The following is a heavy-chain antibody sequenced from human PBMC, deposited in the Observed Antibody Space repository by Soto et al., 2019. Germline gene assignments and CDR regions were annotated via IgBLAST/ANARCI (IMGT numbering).Heavy chain of an antibody. CDR2: INHSGST. CDR1: GGSFSGYY. D-gene: IGHD2-8*02. V-gene: IGHV4-34*01. J-gene: IGHJ4*02. Sequence: SETLSLTCAVYGGSFSGYYSTWIRQPPGTGLEWIGEINHSGSTNYNPSLKSRVTISVDTSKNQFSLKLTSVTAADTAVYYCARGKITGPLDYRGQGTLVPVSS. CDR3: ARGKITGPLDY.